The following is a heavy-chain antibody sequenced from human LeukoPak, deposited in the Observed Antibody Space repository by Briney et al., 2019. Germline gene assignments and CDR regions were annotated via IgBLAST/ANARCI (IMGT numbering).Heavy chain of an antibody. CDR2: TNSDGSST. Sequence: GGSLRLSCAASGFTFSSYWMHWVRQAPGKGLVWVSRTNSDGSSTSYADSVKGRSTISRDNAKNTLYLQMNSLRAEDTAVYYCARVETSRIIDYWGQGTLVTVSS. J-gene: IGHJ4*02. CDR1: GFTFSSYW. V-gene: IGHV3-74*01. CDR3: ARVETSRIIDY. D-gene: IGHD3-3*01.